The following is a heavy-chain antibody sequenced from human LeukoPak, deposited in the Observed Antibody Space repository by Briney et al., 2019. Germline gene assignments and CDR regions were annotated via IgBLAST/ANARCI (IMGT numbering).Heavy chain of an antibody. D-gene: IGHD6-6*01. CDR3: AKDGISYSRSSEREFDY. Sequence: PGGSLRLSCAASGFTFRVYGMHGGPQAPGKGQGWVAVISYDGSNKYFAHPVKGRFTICRDNSKDTLYLQMTSLRAEDTAVYYGAKDGISYSRSSEREFDYWGQGTLVTVSS. V-gene: IGHV3-30*18. CDR1: GFTFRVYG. CDR2: ISYDGSNK. J-gene: IGHJ4*02.